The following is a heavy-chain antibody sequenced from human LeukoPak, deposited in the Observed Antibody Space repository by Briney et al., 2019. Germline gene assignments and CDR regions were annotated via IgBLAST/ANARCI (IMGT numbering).Heavy chain of an antibody. Sequence: GGSLRLSCAASGFTFSDYYMSWIRQAPGKGLEWVSYISSSGTTIYYADSVKGRFTISRDNAKNSLYLQMNSLRAEDTAVYYCARDVYYYDSSGYYPAGYWGRGTLVTVSS. D-gene: IGHD3-22*01. CDR2: ISSSGTTI. CDR3: ARDVYYYDSSGYYPAGY. CDR1: GFTFSDYY. J-gene: IGHJ4*02. V-gene: IGHV3-11*01.